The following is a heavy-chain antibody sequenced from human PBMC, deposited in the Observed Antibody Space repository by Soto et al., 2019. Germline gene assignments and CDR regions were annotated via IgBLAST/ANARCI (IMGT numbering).Heavy chain of an antibody. D-gene: IGHD3-3*01. J-gene: IGHJ5*02. Sequence: GASVKVSCKVSGYTLTELSMHWVRHAPGKGLEWMGGFDPEDGETIYAQKFQGRVTMTEDTSTDTAYMELSSLRSEDTAVYYCATANEHNYDVWSGPAGFDAWGQGTLVTVSS. CDR2: FDPEDGET. V-gene: IGHV1-24*01. CDR3: ATANEHNYDVWSGPAGFDA. CDR1: GYTLTELS.